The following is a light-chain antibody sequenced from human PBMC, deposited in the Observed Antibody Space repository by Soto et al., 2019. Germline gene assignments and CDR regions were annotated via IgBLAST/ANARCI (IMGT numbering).Light chain of an antibody. Sequence: QSALTQPASVSGSPGQSITISCTGTSSDVGGYKYVSWYQQHPGKAPKLMIYEVSNRPSGVSNRFSGSKSGNTASLTISGLQAEDEADYYCSSYTSSSTPWVFGGRTKLTVL. V-gene: IGLV2-14*01. CDR1: SSDVGGYKY. CDR3: SSYTSSSTPWV. CDR2: EVS. J-gene: IGLJ3*02.